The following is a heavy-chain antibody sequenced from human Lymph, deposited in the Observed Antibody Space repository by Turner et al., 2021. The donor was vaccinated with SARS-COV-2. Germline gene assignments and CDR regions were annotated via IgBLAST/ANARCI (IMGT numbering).Heavy chain of an antibody. V-gene: IGHV1-24*01. CDR2: FDPEDGET. CDR1: GYTLTELS. CDR3: ATLKSNWKILTGRYYFDF. Sequence: QVQLVQSGAAVRKPGDSVKVSCKVSGYTLTELSIHWVRQAPGKGLEWMGGFDPEDGETIYAQKFQGRVTMTEDTSTDTAYMELSSLRSEDTAVYYCATLKSNWKILTGRYYFDFWGQGTLVTVSS. D-gene: IGHD1-1*01. J-gene: IGHJ4*02.